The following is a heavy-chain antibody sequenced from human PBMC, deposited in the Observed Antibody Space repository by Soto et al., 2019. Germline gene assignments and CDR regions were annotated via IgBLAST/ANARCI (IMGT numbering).Heavy chain of an antibody. Sequence: GGSLRLSCAASGFTFSSYSMNWVRQAPGKGLEWVSSISSSSSYIYYADSVKGRFTISRDNAKNSLYLQMNSLRAEDTAVYYWARGSRSKSSYYYDSSGYSRPGPPSFWGQGTLVTVSS. CDR3: ARGSRSKSSYYYDSSGYSRPGPPSF. CDR2: ISSSSSYI. V-gene: IGHV3-21*01. J-gene: IGHJ4*02. CDR1: GFTFSSYS. D-gene: IGHD3-22*01.